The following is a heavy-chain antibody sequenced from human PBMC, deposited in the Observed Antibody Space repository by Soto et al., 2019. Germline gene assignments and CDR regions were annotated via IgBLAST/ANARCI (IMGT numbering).Heavy chain of an antibody. CDR1: GFTFSSYG. J-gene: IGHJ4*02. CDR3: AKDEVTDYYDSSGYYYLDY. D-gene: IGHD3-22*01. CDR2: ISYDGSNK. V-gene: IGHV3-30*18. Sequence: QVQLVESGGGVVQPGRSLRLSCAASGFTFSSYGMHWVRQAPGKGLEWVAVISYDGSNKYYADSVKGRFTISRDNSKNTLYLQMNSLRAEDTAVYYCAKDEVTDYYDSSGYYYLDYWGQGTLVTVSS.